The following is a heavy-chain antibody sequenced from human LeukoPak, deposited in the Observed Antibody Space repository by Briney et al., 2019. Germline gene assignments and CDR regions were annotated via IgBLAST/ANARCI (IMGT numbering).Heavy chain of an antibody. Sequence: PGGSLRLSCAASGFTFSSYEMNWVRQAPGKGLEWLSYISSSGSTIYYADSVKGRFTISRDNAKNSLYLQMNSLRAEDTAVYYCARDGHWVGQGSYADYWGQGTLVTVSS. D-gene: IGHD1-26*01. CDR2: ISSSGSTI. CDR1: GFTFSSYE. J-gene: IGHJ4*02. V-gene: IGHV3-48*03. CDR3: ARDGHWVGQGSYADY.